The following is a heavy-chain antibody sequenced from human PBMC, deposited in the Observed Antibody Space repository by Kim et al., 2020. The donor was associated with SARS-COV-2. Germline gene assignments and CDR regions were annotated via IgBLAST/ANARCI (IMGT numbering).Heavy chain of an antibody. J-gene: IGHJ3*02. Sequence: SETLSLTCTVSGGSISSSSYYWGWIRQPPGKGLEWIGSIYYSGSTYYNSSLKSRVTISVDTSKNQFSLKLSSVTAADTAVYYYARHGGLFGGGRAFDIWGQGTMVTVSS. D-gene: IGHD2-21*01. CDR3: ARHGGLFGGGRAFDI. CDR1: GGSISSSSYY. CDR2: IYYSGST. V-gene: IGHV4-39*01.